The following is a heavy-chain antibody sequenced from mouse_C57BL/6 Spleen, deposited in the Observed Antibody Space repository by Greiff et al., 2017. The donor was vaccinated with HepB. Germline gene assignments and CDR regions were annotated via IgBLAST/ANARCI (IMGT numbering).Heavy chain of an antibody. CDR2: IDPENGDT. Sequence: VQLQQSGAELVRPGASVKLSCTASGFNINDDYMHWVMQRPEQVLEWIGWIDPENGDTEYASKFQGKATITADTSSNTANLQLSSLTSEDTAVYYCTTNPDYYGSSPNVWGTGTTVTVST. D-gene: IGHD1-1*01. V-gene: IGHV14-4*01. CDR1: GFNINDDY. J-gene: IGHJ1*03. CDR3: TTNPDYYGSSPNV.